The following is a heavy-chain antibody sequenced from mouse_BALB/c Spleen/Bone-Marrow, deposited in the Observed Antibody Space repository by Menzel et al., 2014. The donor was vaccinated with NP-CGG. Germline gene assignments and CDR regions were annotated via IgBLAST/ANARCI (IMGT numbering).Heavy chain of an antibody. Sequence: VQLQQSGAELVKPGASVKLSCTASGFNIKDTYMHWVKQRPEQGLEWIGRIDPVKGETKHVPRFQGKATITADTSSNTAYLHLSRLTSEDTAVYYCARTGSNHYYAMDYWGQGISVTVSS. CDR2: IDPVKGET. V-gene: IGHV14-3*02. CDR1: GFNIKDTY. J-gene: IGHJ4*01. D-gene: IGHD2-5*01. CDR3: ARTGSNHYYAMDY.